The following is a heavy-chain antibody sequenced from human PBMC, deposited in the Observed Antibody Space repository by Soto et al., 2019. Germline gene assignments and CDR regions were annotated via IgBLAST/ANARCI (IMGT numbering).Heavy chain of an antibody. D-gene: IGHD2-8*01. J-gene: IGHJ5*01. CDR1: GYSFTSYA. CDR2: INAGSGNT. V-gene: IGHV1-3*01. Sequence: ASVKVSCKASGYSFTSYAIHWVRQAPGQRLEWMGWINAGSGNTKVPQKFQGRVTFTRDTSASTVYMEVSSLRSEDTAVYYCARLIGDSWLDSWGQGTLVTVSS. CDR3: ARLIGDSWLDS.